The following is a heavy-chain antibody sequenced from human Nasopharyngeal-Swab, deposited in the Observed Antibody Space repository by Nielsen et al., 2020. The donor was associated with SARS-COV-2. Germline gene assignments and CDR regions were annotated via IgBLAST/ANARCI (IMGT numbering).Heavy chain of an antibody. V-gene: IGHV4-34*01. J-gene: IGHJ6*02. Sequence: SETLSLTCAVYGGSFSGYYWSWIRQPPGKGLEWIGEINHSGSTNYNPPLKSRVTISVDTSKNQFSLKLSSVTAADTAVYYCARVDTMVRGVIRKGYYYGMDVWGQGTTVTVSS. D-gene: IGHD3-10*01. CDR3: ARVDTMVRGVIRKGYYYGMDV. CDR2: INHSGST. CDR1: GGSFSGYY.